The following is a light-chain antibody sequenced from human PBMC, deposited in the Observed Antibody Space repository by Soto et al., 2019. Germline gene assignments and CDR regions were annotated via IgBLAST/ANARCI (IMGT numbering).Light chain of an antibody. V-gene: IGKV1-5*01. Sequence: DIQMTQSPSTLSASVGDRVTITCRASQSISSWLAWYQQKLGRAPRLLIYDASSLESGVPSRFSGSGSGTEFTLTISSLQPDDFATYYCQQYHRSSVTFGQGTRLEIK. J-gene: IGKJ5*01. CDR3: QQYHRSSVT. CDR2: DAS. CDR1: QSISSW.